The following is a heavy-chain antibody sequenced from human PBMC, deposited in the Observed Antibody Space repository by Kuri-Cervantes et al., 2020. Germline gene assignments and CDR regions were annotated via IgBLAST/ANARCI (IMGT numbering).Heavy chain of an antibody. CDR1: GFTFDDYT. D-gene: IGHD4-17*01. CDR2: ISWDGGST. V-gene: IGHV3-43*01. J-gene: IGHJ4*02. CDR3: AKADYGDYEGVDY. Sequence: GESLKISCAASGFTFDDYTMHWVRQAPGKGLEWVSLISWDGGSTYYADSVKGRFTISRDNSKNSLYLQMNSLRTEDTALYYCAKADYGDYEGVDYWGQGTLVTDSS.